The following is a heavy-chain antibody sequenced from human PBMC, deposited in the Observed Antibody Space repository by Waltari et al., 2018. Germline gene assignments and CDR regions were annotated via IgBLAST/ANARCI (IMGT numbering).Heavy chain of an antibody. J-gene: IGHJ4*02. Sequence: EVQLVESGGGLVQPGGSLRLSCAASGFTVSSNYMSWVRQAPGKGLEWVSVIYSGGSTAYADSGKGRFTIARDNSKNTLYLQRSSLRAEDTAVYYCARAWAQLGDSNCCDYWGQGTLVTVSS. CDR1: GFTVSSNY. V-gene: IGHV3-66*02. CDR2: IYSGGST. CDR3: ARAWAQLGDSNCCDY. D-gene: IGHD3-16*01.